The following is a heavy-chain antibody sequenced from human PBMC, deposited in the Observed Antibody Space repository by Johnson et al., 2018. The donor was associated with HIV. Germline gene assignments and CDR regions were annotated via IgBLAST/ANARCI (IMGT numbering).Heavy chain of an antibody. D-gene: IGHD1-26*01. CDR2: ISWNSGSI. Sequence: VQLVESGGGGVQPGGSLRLSCAASGFTVSNYGMHWVRQAPGKGLEWVSGISWNSGSIGYADSVKGRFTISRDNAKNSLYLQMNSLRAEDTAVYYCARETDIAPYSGSYPTQAFDIWGQGTMVTVSS. CDR3: ARETDIAPYSGSYPTQAFDI. V-gene: IGHV3-9*01. CDR1: GFTVSNYG. J-gene: IGHJ3*02.